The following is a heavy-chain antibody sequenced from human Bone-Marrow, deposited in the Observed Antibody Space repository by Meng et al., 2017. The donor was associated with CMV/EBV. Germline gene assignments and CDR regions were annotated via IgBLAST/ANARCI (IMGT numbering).Heavy chain of an antibody. Sequence: SVKVSRKVSGYTLTELSMHWVRQAPGKGLEWMGGFDPEDGETIYAQKLQGRVTMTTDTSTSTAYTELRSLRSDDTAVYYCARADYYDFWSGSSRPYGMDVWGQGTTVTVSS. J-gene: IGHJ6*02. CDR3: ARADYYDFWSGSSRPYGMDV. D-gene: IGHD3-3*01. V-gene: IGHV1-24*01. CDR1: GYTLTELS. CDR2: FDPEDGET.